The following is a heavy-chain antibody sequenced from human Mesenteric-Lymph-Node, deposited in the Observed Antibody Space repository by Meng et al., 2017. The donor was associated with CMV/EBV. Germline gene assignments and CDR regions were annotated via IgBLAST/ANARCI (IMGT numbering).Heavy chain of an antibody. CDR3: ARHQRRLKSEGGFNY. J-gene: IGHJ4*02. Sequence: QEQLQQWGAGLLKPSETLSLTCAVYGGSFSGYYWSWIRQPPGKGLEWIGEINHSGSTNYNPSLKSRVTISVDTSKNQFSLKLSSVTAADTAVYYCARHQRRLKSEGGFNYWGQGTLVTVSS. D-gene: IGHD6-25*01. CDR1: GGSFSGYY. V-gene: IGHV4-34*01. CDR2: INHSGST.